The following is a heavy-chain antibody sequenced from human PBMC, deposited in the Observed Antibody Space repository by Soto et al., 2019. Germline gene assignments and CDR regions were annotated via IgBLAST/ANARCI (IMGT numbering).Heavy chain of an antibody. CDR3: AREQTFSVAGRTGMDV. D-gene: IGHD6-6*01. J-gene: IGHJ6*02. Sequence: SDPLSLTCTVSGGSISTYYWSWIRQPAGKGLEWIGRMYITGRTNYNPSLKSRVTMSVDPSKNQFSLKLSSVTAADTAVYYCAREQTFSVAGRTGMDVWGQGTTVT. V-gene: IGHV4-4*07. CDR2: MYITGRT. CDR1: GGSISTYY.